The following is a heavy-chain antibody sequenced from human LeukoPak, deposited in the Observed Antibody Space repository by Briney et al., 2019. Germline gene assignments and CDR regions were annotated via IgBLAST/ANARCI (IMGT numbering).Heavy chain of an antibody. Sequence: GGSLRLSCVASGFTFSTSWVTWVRQALGKGLEWVANIDKHGSGKYYVDSVKGRFAISRDYASNSVFLQMDSLRAEDTSVYYCAGDAGWGYYDLWGQGTPVTVSS. V-gene: IGHV3-7*01. CDR2: IDKHGSGK. CDR3: AGDAGWGYYDL. D-gene: IGHD1-26*01. CDR1: GFTFSTSW. J-gene: IGHJ4*02.